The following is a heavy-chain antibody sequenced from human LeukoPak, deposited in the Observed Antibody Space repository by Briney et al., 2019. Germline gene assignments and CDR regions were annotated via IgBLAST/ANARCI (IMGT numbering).Heavy chain of an antibody. CDR1: GFTFRSNS. J-gene: IGHJ4*02. CDR2: ISGSSTYI. V-gene: IGHV3-21*01. Sequence: GGSLRLSCVASGFTFRSNSINWVRQAPGKGLEWVSSISGSSTYIYYADSVKGRFTISRDNAKNSVFLQMNSLRAEGTAVYYCARDQLYSGSYVFDHWGQGILVTVSS. D-gene: IGHD1-26*01. CDR3: ARDQLYSGSYVFDH.